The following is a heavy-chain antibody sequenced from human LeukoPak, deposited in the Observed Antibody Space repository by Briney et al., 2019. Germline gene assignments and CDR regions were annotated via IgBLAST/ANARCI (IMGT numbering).Heavy chain of an antibody. J-gene: IGHJ6*03. D-gene: IGHD3-3*01. CDR3: ANSQRRFLEELYYYYYMDV. Sequence: SVKVSCKASGGTFSSYTISWVRQAPGRGLEWMGRIIPILGIANYAQRFQGRVTITADKSTSTAYMELSSLRSEDAAVYYCANSQRRFLEELYYYYYMDVWGKGPTVTVSS. CDR2: IIPILGIA. CDR1: GGTFSSYT. V-gene: IGHV1-69*02.